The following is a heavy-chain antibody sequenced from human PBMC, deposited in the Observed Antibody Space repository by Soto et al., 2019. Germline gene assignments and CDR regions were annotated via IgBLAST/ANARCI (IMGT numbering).Heavy chain of an antibody. J-gene: IGHJ4*02. CDR2: ISYDGSNK. Sequence: QVQLVESGGGVVQPGRSLRLSCAASGFTFSSYAMHWVRQAPGKGLEWVAVISYDGSNKYYEDSVKGRFTISRDNSKNTLYLQMNRLRAEDTAVYYCARDRRGGPITMVHMDDWGQGTLVTVSS. D-gene: IGHD3-10*01. CDR3: ARDRRGGPITMVHMDD. V-gene: IGHV3-30-3*01. CDR1: GFTFSSYA.